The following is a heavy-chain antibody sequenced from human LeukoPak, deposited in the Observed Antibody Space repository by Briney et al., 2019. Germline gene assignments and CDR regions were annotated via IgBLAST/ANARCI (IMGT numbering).Heavy chain of an antibody. CDR1: AFTFSGYW. CDR3: ARAGYSYALDYYYMDV. CDR2: IKQDGSEK. J-gene: IGHJ6*03. V-gene: IGHV3-7*01. D-gene: IGHD5-18*01. Sequence: PGGSLRLSCAASAFTFSGYWMSWVRQAPGKGLEWVANIKQDGSEKYYVDSVKGRFTISRDNAKNSLYLQMNILRAQDTAVYYCARAGYSYALDYYYMDVWGKGTTVTVSS.